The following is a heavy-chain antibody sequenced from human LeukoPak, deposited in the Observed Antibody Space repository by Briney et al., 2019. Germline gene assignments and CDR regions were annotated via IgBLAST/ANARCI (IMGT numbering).Heavy chain of an antibody. V-gene: IGHV4-61*02. CDR3: ARDGCGGSCFHYYYYYMDV. Sequence: SETLSLTCTVSSGSISSSNYYWSWIRQPAGKGPEWIGRISTIGSTNYNPSLNSRVTISIDTSKNQFSLKLSSVTAADTAVYYCARDGCGGSCFHYYYYYMDVWGKGTTVTISS. J-gene: IGHJ6*03. CDR1: SGSISSSNYY. D-gene: IGHD2-15*01. CDR2: ISTIGST.